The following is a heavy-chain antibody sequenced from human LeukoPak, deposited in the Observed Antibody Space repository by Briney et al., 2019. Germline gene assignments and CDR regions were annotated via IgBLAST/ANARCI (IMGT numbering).Heavy chain of an antibody. J-gene: IGHJ4*02. CDR1: GYTFPSYF. CDR3: ARDQEGFDY. Sequence: GASVTVSCKASGYTFPSYFMHWVRQAPGQGLEWMGIINPTGGSTTYAQKFQGRVTVTRDTSTSTVHMELSGLRSEDTAVYYCARDQEGFDYWGQGTLVTVSS. V-gene: IGHV1-46*01. CDR2: INPTGGST.